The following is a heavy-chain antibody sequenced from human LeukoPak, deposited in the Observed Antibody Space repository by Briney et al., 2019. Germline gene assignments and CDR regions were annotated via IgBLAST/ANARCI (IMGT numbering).Heavy chain of an antibody. CDR2: IWYDGSNK. CDR1: GFTFSSYG. J-gene: IGHJ4*02. D-gene: IGHD2-15*01. CDR3: ARGGRWSEDIVVVVAAIRHPYFDY. Sequence: GGSLRLSCAASGFTFSSYGMHWVRQAPGKGLEWVAVIWYDGSNKYYADSVKGRFTISRDNSENTLYLQMNSLRAEDTAVYYCARGGRWSEDIVVVVAAIRHPYFDYWGQGTLVTVSS. V-gene: IGHV3-33*01.